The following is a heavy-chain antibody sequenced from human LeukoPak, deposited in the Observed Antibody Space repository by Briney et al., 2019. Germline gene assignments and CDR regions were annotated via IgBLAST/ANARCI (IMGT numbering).Heavy chain of an antibody. CDR2: ISYDGSNK. D-gene: IGHD3-3*01. CDR1: GFTFSSYG. V-gene: IGHV3-30*18. J-gene: IGHJ4*02. Sequence: PGRSLRLSCAASGFTFSSYGMHWVRQAPGKGLEWVAVISYDGSNKYYADSVKGRFTISRDNSKNTLYLQMNSLGAEDTAVYYCAKDTIFGVVNYFDYWGQGTLVTVSS. CDR3: AKDTIFGVVNYFDY.